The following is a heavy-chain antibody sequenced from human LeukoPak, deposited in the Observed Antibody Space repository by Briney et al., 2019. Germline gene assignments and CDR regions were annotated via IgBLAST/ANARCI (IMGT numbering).Heavy chain of an antibody. V-gene: IGHV3-53*04. Sequence: PGGSLRLSCAASGFTVSSNYMSWGRQGPGKGLEWVSVIYSGGSTYYADSVKGRFTISRHTSKNTLYLQMNSLRAEDTAVYYCARDFGGCPWDYGMDVWGKGTTVTVSS. CDR3: ARDFGGCPWDYGMDV. CDR1: GFTVSSNY. D-gene: IGHD2-8*01. CDR2: IYSGGST. J-gene: IGHJ6*04.